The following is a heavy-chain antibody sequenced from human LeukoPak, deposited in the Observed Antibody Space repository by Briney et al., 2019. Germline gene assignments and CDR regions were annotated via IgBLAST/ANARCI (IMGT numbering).Heavy chain of an antibody. J-gene: IGHJ4*02. CDR1: GFTFSSYS. V-gene: IGHV3-21*01. CDR2: ISSSSSYI. Sequence: GGSLRLSCAASGFTFSSYSMNWVRQAPGKGLEWVSSISSSSSYIYYADSVKGRFTISRDNAKNSLYLQMNSLRAKDTAVYYCARDDSGWYDYWGQGTLVTVSS. D-gene: IGHD6-19*01. CDR3: ARDDSGWYDY.